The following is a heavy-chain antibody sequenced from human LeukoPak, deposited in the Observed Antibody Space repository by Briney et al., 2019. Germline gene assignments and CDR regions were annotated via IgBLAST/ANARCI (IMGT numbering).Heavy chain of an antibody. CDR2: IYSGGST. D-gene: IGHD2-15*01. Sequence: PGGSLRLSCAASGFTVSSNYMSWVRQAPGKGLEWVSVIYSGGSTYYADSVKGRFTISRDNSKNTLYLQMNSLRAEDTAVYYCARLVGITYFDYWGQGTLVTVSS. CDR3: ARLVGITYFDY. CDR1: GFTVSSNY. J-gene: IGHJ4*02. V-gene: IGHV3-53*01.